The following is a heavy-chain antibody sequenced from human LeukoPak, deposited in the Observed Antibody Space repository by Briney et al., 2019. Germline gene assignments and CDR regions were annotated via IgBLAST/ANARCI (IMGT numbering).Heavy chain of an antibody. D-gene: IGHD3-10*01. CDR1: GGSISSSGYY. J-gene: IGHJ6*03. CDR3: ARSRGYYYYYMDV. CDR2: IYYSGST. V-gene: IGHV4-39*07. Sequence: SETLSLTCTVSGGSISSSGYYWGWIRQPPGKGLEWIGSIYYSGSTYYNPSLKSRVTISVDTSKNQFSLKLSSVTAADTAVYYCARSRGYYYYYMDVWGKGTTVTISS.